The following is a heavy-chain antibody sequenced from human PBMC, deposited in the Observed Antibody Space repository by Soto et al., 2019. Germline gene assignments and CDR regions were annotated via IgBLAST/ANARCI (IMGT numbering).Heavy chain of an antibody. CDR3: SYGSFFDY. J-gene: IGHJ4*02. Sequence: SATLSLTCTVSGASLRSGTDYWSWIRQPPGKGLEWIGYISHSGRTNYDPSLKSRLTMSVDTSQNQFSLQLNSVTAADTAVYYCSYGSFFDYWGQGTLVTVS. CDR2: ISHSGRT. V-gene: IGHV4-61*01. CDR1: GASLRSGTDY. D-gene: IGHD3-10*01.